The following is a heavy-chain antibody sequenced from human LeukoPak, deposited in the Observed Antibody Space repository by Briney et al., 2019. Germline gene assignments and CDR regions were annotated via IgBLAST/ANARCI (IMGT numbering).Heavy chain of an antibody. V-gene: IGHV3-20*04. CDR3: ATSLRYGGNSH. D-gene: IGHD4-23*01. J-gene: IGHJ4*02. CDR2: IIYNGGRT. CDR1: GFRFHDYA. Sequence: PGGSLRLSCAASGFRFHDYAMTWVRQAPGKGLEWVSTIIYNGGRTAYADPVKGRFTISRDNAKNSLYLQMNSLRAEDTAFYYCATSLRYGGNSHWGQGTLVTVSS.